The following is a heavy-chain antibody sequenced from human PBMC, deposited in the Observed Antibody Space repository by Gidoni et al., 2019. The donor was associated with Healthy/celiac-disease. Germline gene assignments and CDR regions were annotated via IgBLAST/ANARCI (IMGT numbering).Heavy chain of an antibody. D-gene: IGHD3-3*01. CDR2: IKSKTDGGTT. CDR3: ATLITIFGAVDY. V-gene: IGHV3-15*06. J-gene: IGHJ4*02. Sequence: EVQLVESGGGLVKPGGSRRLSCAASGFTFSNAWMSWVRQTSGQGLEWVGRIKSKTDGGTTNYAAPVKGRFTISRDDSKDTLYLQMDSLKTEDTAVYYCATLITIFGAVDYWGQGTLVTVSS. CDR1: GFTFSNAW.